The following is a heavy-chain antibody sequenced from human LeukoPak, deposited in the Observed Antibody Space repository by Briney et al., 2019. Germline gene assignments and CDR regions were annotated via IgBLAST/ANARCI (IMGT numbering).Heavy chain of an antibody. CDR2: IYSGGTT. D-gene: IGHD4-23*01. J-gene: IGHJ5*02. CDR3: SIRTPAAPPTWFAP. Sequence: GGSLRLSCAASGFTVSNNYMTWVRQAPGKGLEWVSIIYSGGTTYYADSVKGRLTISRDNSKNTVYLHMNSLRAEDTAVYYCSIRTPAAPPTWFAPGAQGTLATVS. CDR1: GFTVSNNY. V-gene: IGHV3-53*01.